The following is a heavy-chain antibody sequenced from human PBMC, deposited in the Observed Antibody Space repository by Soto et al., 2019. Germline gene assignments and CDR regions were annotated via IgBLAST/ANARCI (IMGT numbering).Heavy chain of an antibody. CDR1: GESFTNYW. CDR3: ARPRTVTMVGAYHSRAMHX. J-gene: IGHJ4*03. V-gene: IGHV5-51*01. D-gene: IGHD3-10*01. Sequence: EESRRICCRGFGESFTNYWIGGVRQMPGKSLEWMGLIYPGDSDTRYRPSFQGQVTISAEKSISTAYLQWSGLKDSDTAMYYCARPRTVTMVGAYHSRAMHXRGQVTLVTVS. CDR2: IYPGDSDT.